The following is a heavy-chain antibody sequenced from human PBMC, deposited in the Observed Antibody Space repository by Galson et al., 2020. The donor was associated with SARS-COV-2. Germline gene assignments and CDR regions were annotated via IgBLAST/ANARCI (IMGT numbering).Heavy chain of an antibody. V-gene: IGHV1-2*06. CDR3: ARLGSGTYYVLT. D-gene: IGHD3-10*01. J-gene: IGHJ5*02. Sequence: ASVKVSCKASGYTFTGNYIHWVRQAPGQGLEWMGRINPNSGDTSYAQNFQGRVTMTRDTSISTAYMDLSRLKSDDTAVYYCARLGSGTYYVLTWGQGTLVTVSS. CDR1: GYTFTGNY. CDR2: INPNSGDT.